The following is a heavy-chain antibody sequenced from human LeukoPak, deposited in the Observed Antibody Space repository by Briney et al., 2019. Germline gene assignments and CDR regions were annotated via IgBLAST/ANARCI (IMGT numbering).Heavy chain of an antibody. CDR3: AMGNGWSSSRRVPGYFQE. V-gene: IGHV3-11*01. J-gene: IGHJ1*01. D-gene: IGHD6-13*01. Sequence: PGGSLRLSCAASGFTFSDYYMSWIRQAPGKGLEWVSYISSSGSTIYYADSLKGRFTISRDNAKSSLYLQMNSLRAEDMALYYCAMGNGWSSSRRVPGYFQEWGQGTLVTVSP. CDR1: GFTFSDYY. CDR2: ISSSGSTI.